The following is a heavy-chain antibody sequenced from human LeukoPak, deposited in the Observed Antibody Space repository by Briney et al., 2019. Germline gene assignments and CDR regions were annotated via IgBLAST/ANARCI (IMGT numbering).Heavy chain of an antibody. Sequence: GGSLRLSCAASGLTVSSNYVDWVRQAPGKGLEWVAVVYSDGSPYYADSVKGRFTISRDNSKNTLYLQMNSLRPDDTAVYYCTNTATGWGQGTLVTVSS. J-gene: IGHJ4*02. CDR3: TNTATG. CDR2: VYSDGSP. V-gene: IGHV3-66*02. CDR1: GLTVSSNY. D-gene: IGHD4-17*01.